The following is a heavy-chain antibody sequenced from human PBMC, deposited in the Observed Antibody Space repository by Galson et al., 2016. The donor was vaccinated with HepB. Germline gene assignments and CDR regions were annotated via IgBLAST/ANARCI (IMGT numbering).Heavy chain of an antibody. CDR2: THYRSNWYK. V-gene: IGHV6-1*01. D-gene: IGHD6-13*01. CDR3: ARGLSSGSWYSFDY. Sequence: CAISRDSVSSNSAAWHWISQSASKGLEWRGRTHYRSNWYKDYAASVKSRITINPDTSKNQFSLLLNSVTPDDTAVYYCARGLSSGSWYSFDYWGQGALVTVSS. CDR1: RDSVSSNSAA. J-gene: IGHJ4*02.